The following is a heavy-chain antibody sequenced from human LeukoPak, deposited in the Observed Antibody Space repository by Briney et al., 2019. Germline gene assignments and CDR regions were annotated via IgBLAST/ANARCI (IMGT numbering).Heavy chain of an antibody. D-gene: IGHD2-15*01. CDR2: IYPGDSDT. CDR1: GYSFTNYW. Sequence: GESLKISCKGSGYSFTNYWIGWVRQMPGKGLEWMGIIYPGDSDTTYSPSFQGQVTVSADKSISTAYLQWSSLMASDTAMYYCVRSPACSSGTCYPNWFDPWGQGTLVTVSS. CDR3: VRSPACSSGTCYPNWFDP. V-gene: IGHV5-51*01. J-gene: IGHJ5*02.